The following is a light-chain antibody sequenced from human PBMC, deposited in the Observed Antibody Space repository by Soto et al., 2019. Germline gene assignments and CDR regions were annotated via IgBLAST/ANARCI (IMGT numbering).Light chain of an antibody. J-gene: IGLJ3*02. V-gene: IGLV2-11*01. CDR3: CSYAATSTLV. CDR1: SNDVGAYNF. CDR2: DVI. Sequence: QSALTQPRSVSGSPGQSVTISCTGTSNDVGAYNFVSWYQQPPGKAPKLMIYDVIKRPSGVPDRFSGSKSGITASLTISGLQADDEADYYCCSYAATSTLVFGGGTKVTVL.